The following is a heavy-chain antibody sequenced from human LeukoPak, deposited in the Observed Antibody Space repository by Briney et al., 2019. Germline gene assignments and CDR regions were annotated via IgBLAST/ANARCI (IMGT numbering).Heavy chain of an antibody. CDR2: IIPIFGTA. J-gene: IGHJ6*03. D-gene: IGHD1-26*01. Sequence: SVKVSCKASGGTFSSYAISWVRQAPGQGLEWMGRIIPIFGTANYAQKFQGRVAITTDESTSTAYMELSSLRSEDTAVYYCARDPFGGSYQQDYYMDVWGKGTTVTVSS. CDR1: GGTFSSYA. CDR3: ARDPFGGSYQQDYYMDV. V-gene: IGHV1-69*05.